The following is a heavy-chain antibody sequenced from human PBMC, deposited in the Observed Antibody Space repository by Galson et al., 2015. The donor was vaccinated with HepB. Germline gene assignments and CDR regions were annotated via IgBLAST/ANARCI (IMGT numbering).Heavy chain of an antibody. J-gene: IGHJ5*02. CDR1: GDSISSDKW. D-gene: IGHD1-26*01. CDR3: AREPYHGRWFDP. V-gene: IGHV4-4*02. Sequence: CAVSGDSISSDKWWTWVRQPPGKGLEWIGEVYHSGDTNYNPSLKSRVTISVDTSKNQFSLKLSSVTAADTAVYYCAREPYHGRWFDPGAREPWSPSPQ. CDR2: VYHSGDT.